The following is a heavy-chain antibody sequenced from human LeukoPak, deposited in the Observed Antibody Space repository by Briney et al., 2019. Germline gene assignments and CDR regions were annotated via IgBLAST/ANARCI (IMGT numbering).Heavy chain of an antibody. V-gene: IGHV3-23*01. CDR2: ITSRDGRT. CDR1: EFTFSRYA. CDR3: ARDPNGDYLGAFDF. Sequence: PGGSLTLSCAAPEFTFSRYAITWVRQAPGQGQEWVSSITSRDGRTSYADSVKGRFTVSRDNSKNTLYLQMNYLRVEDTAVYYCARDPNGDYLGAFDFWGQGTLVTVSS. J-gene: IGHJ3*01. D-gene: IGHD2-8*01.